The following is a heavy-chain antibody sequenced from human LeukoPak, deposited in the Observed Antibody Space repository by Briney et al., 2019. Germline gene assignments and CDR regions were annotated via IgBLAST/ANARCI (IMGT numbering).Heavy chain of an antibody. Sequence: GGSLRLSCAASGFTFSTYSMNWVRQAPGQGLEWVSYISSSSTIYYADSVKGRFTISRDNAKNSLSLQRNTLRAEDAAVYYCARDPEDWCDPWGQGTLVTVSS. V-gene: IGHV3-48*01. CDR1: GFTFSTYS. D-gene: IGHD1-14*01. J-gene: IGHJ5*02. CDR2: ISSSSTI. CDR3: ARDPEDWCDP.